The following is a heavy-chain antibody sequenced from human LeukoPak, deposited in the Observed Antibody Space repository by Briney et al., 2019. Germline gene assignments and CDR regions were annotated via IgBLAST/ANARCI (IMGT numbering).Heavy chain of an antibody. Sequence: GGSLRLSCAASGFTFSDYNMRWIRQAPGKGLEWVSYISRSGSTKYYADSVKGRFTISRDNSKNTLYLQMNSLRAEDTAVYYCAKEIWPTVTIAGRTYFDYWGQGTLVTVSS. CDR2: ISRSGSTK. V-gene: IGHV3-11*04. CDR3: AKEIWPTVTIAGRTYFDY. J-gene: IGHJ4*02. CDR1: GFTFSDYN. D-gene: IGHD4-17*01.